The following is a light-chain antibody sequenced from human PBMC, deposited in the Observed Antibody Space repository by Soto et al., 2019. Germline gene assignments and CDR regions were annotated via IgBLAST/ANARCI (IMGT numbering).Light chain of an antibody. J-gene: IGLJ2*01. CDR2: RND. V-gene: IGLV1-47*01. CDR1: NSNMGRNY. CDR3: AVWDNSLNGVA. Sequence: VLTQTPSASGTPGQRVTISCSGSNSNMGRNYVYWYQQVPGTAPKLLMYRNDVRPSGVPDRITGSKSGTSASLAISGLRSEDEADYYCAVWDNSLNGVAFGGGTQLTVL.